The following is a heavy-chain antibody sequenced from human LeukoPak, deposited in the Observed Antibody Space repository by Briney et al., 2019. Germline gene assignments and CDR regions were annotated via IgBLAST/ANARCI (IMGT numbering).Heavy chain of an antibody. J-gene: IGHJ4*02. CDR1: GYTFSGYY. Sequence: ASVKVACKASGYTFSGYYIHWLRQSPGQGLEWMGWINPNSGTNYAQNFQGRVTMTRDTSISTAYMELSRLRSDDTAVYYCAREEQHQRGRHFEYWGQGTLVTVSS. V-gene: IGHV1-2*02. CDR2: INPNSGT. D-gene: IGHD6-13*01. CDR3: AREEQHQRGRHFEY.